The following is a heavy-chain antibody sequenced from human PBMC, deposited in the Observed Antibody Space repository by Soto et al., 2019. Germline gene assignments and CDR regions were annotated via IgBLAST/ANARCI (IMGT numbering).Heavy chain of an antibody. J-gene: IGHJ4*02. D-gene: IGHD5-12*01. CDR1: GGSVSSEHYY. CDR3: AGGTDGKKVAY. Sequence: QVQLQESGPGLVKSSETLSLTCTVSGGSVSSEHYYWNWIRQPPGKGLEWIGYFYYTGSTNYNPSLESRLTMSVDMSKNPFSLKLSSVTAADTAVYYCAGGTDGKKVAYWGQGTLVTVSS. V-gene: IGHV4-61*03. CDR2: FYYTGST.